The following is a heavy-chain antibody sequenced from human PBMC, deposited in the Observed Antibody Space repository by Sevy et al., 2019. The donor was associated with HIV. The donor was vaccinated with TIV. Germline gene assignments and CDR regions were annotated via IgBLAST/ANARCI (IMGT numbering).Heavy chain of an antibody. Sequence: ASLKVSCKASGYTFTGYYIHWVRQAPGQGLQWMGWINPDSAGTKFAQKFQGRITMTRDTSISTVNMALSRLTSDDTAVYFCARSLGSGDGYFDYWGQGTLVTVSS. V-gene: IGHV1-2*02. CDR1: GYTFTGYY. D-gene: IGHD2-21*02. CDR3: ARSLGSGDGYFDY. J-gene: IGHJ4*01. CDR2: INPDSAGT.